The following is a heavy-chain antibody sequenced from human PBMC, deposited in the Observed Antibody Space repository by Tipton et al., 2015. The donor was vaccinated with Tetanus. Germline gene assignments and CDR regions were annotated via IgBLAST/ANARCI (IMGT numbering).Heavy chain of an antibody. Sequence: SLRLSCAASGFNLDSYGMHWVRQAPGKGLEWVAFISYDGSNKYYADSVKGRFTISGDNSKNTLYLQMNSLRSEDTAVYYCAKDTFGVHKSLVDYWGHGTLVTVSS. D-gene: IGHD2-8*01. V-gene: IGHV3-30*18. CDR2: ISYDGSNK. CDR3: AKDTFGVHKSLVDY. CDR1: GFNLDSYG. J-gene: IGHJ4*01.